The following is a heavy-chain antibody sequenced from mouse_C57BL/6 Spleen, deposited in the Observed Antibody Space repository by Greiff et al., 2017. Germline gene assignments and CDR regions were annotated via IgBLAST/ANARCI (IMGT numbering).Heavy chain of an antibody. Sequence: EVMLVESGGGLVKPGGSLKLSCAASGFTFSSYAMSWVRQTPEKRLEWVATISDGGSYTYYPDNVKGRFTISRDNAKNNLYLQMSHLKSEDTAMYYCAREGGGYYDYDWFAYWGQGTLVTVSA. CDR2: ISDGGSYT. CDR1: GFTFSSYA. CDR3: AREGGGYYDYDWFAY. D-gene: IGHD2-4*01. V-gene: IGHV5-4*01. J-gene: IGHJ3*01.